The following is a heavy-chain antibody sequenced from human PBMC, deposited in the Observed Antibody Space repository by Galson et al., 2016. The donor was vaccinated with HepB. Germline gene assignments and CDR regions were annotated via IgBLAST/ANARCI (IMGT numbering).Heavy chain of an antibody. CDR2: INPHRGGT. D-gene: IGHD3-10*01. J-gene: IGHJ5*02. V-gene: IGHV1-2*02. Sequence: SVKVSCKAAGYTFTDYYVHWVRQAPGQGLEWMGWINPHRGGTNYAQKFRDRVTMTRDTSISTVYMELSRLTSDDTAVYYCSRDNGSGEYSTSRQFDPWGQGTLVTGSS. CDR1: GYTFTDYY. CDR3: SRDNGSGEYSTSRQFDP.